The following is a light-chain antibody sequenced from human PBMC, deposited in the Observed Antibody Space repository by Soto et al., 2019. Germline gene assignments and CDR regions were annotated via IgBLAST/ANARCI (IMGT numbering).Light chain of an antibody. J-gene: IGKJ1*01. V-gene: IGKV3-15*01. Sequence: EIVMKQSPTTLSVSTGERATLSCWAGQSVNTRLAWYQQIPGQGPRLLFYGASTRATGIPARFSGSGSGTEFTLTISSLQSEDFAVYYCQQYNNWPWTFGQGSKVAIK. CDR1: QSVNTR. CDR3: QQYNNWPWT. CDR2: GAS.